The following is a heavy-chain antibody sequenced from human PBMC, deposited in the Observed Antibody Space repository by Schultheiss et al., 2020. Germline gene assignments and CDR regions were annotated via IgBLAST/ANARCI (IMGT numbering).Heavy chain of an antibody. CDR3: ARAFRDPYYYYGMDV. Sequence: GGSLRLSCAASGFTFSSYGMHWVRQAPGKGLEWVAVISYDGSNKYYADSVKGRFTISRDNSKNTLYLQMNSLRAEDTAVYYCARAFRDPYYYYGMDVWGQGTTVTVSS. CDR2: ISYDGSNK. V-gene: IGHV3-30*03. J-gene: IGHJ6*02. D-gene: IGHD2-21*02. CDR1: GFTFSSYG.